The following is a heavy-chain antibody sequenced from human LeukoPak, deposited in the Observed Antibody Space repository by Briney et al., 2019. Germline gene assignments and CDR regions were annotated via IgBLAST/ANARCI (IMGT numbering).Heavy chain of an antibody. D-gene: IGHD3-10*01. CDR3: AKVMSRRGSGSYFDY. CDR1: GFTFSSYA. Sequence: PGGSLRLSCAASGFTFSSYAMRWVRQAPGKGLEWVSAISGSGGSTYYADSVKGRFTISRDNSKNTLYLQMNSLRAEDTAVYYCAKVMSRRGSGSYFDYWGQGTLVTVSS. J-gene: IGHJ4*02. V-gene: IGHV3-23*01. CDR2: ISGSGGST.